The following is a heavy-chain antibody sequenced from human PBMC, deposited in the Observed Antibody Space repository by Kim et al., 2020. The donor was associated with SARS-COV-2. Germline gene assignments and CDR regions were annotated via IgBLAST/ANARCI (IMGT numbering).Heavy chain of an antibody. CDR3: AREGQEPDEEEYYDILTGYQRYYYYGMDV. D-gene: IGHD3-9*01. V-gene: IGHV3-21*01. CDR2: ISSSSSYI. CDR1: GFTFSSYS. Sequence: GGSLRLSCAASGFTFSSYSMNWVRQAPGKGLEWVSSISSSSSYIYYADSVKGRFTISRDNAKNSLYLQMNSLRAEDTAVYYCAREGQEPDEEEYYDILTGYQRYYYYGMDVWGQGTTVTVSS. J-gene: IGHJ6*02.